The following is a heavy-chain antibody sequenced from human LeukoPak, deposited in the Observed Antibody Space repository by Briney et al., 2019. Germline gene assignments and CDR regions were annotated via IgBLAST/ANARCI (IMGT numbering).Heavy chain of an antibody. V-gene: IGHV3-48*01. CDR1: GFTFSSYG. J-gene: IGHJ3*02. Sequence: PGRSLRLSCAASGFTFSSYGMHWVRQAPGKGLEWVSYISSSSSTIYYADSVKGRFTISRDNAKNSLYLQMNSLRAEDTAVYYCASPTVTGAFDIWGQGTMVTVSS. CDR2: ISSSSSTI. CDR3: ASPTVTGAFDI. D-gene: IGHD4-17*01.